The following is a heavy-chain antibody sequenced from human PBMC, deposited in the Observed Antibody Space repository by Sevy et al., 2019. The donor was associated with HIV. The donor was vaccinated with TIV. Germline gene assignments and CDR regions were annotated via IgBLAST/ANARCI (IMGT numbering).Heavy chain of an antibody. J-gene: IGHJ6*02. V-gene: IGHV3-30*02. Sequence: GGSLRLSCAASGFTFSSYGMHWVRQAPGKGLEWVAFIRYDGSNKYYADSVKGRFTISRDNSKNTLYLQMNSLRAEDTAEYYCADDSYGGNAYYYYGMDVWGQGTTVTVSS. CDR2: IRYDGSNK. D-gene: IGHD4-17*01. CDR1: GFTFSSYG. CDR3: ADDSYGGNAYYYYGMDV.